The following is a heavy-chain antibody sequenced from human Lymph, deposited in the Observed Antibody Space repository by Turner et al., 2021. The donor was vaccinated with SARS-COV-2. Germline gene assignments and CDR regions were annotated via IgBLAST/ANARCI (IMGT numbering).Heavy chain of an antibody. V-gene: IGHV1-69*01. CDR3: ARGAAYCSGGSCYRKGFDY. CDR2: IIPIVGTA. J-gene: IGHJ4*02. CDR1: GGTFSSSA. Sequence: QVQLVQSGAEVKKPGSSVKFSCKASGGTFSSSAISWVRQAPGQGLEWMGGIIPIVGTANYAQRFQGRVTITADESTSTAYMELRSLRSEDTAVYYCARGAAYCSGGSCYRKGFDYWGQGTPVTVSS. D-gene: IGHD2-15*01.